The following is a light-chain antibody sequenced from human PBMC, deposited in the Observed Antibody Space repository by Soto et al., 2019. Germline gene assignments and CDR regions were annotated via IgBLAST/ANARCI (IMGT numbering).Light chain of an antibody. CDR3: QQRSTSLT. CDR2: GAS. Sequence: EIVLTHSPGTLSLSPWEIATLSCRASQSVSSSYLAWYQQKPGQAPRLLIYGASSRATGIPDRFSGSGSGTDFTLTISRLEPEDFAVYHCQQRSTSLTFGGGTKVDIK. J-gene: IGKJ4*01. CDR1: QSVSSSY. V-gene: IGKV3-20*01.